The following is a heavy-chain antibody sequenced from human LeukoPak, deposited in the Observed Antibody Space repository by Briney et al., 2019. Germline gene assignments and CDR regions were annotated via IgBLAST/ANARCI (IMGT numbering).Heavy chain of an antibody. CDR3: ARDARTHYYDSSGNYVDY. D-gene: IGHD3-22*01. J-gene: IGHJ4*02. Sequence: GGSLRLSCAASGFTFSNYEMNWVRQAPGMGLEWVSYISSGATTIYYADSVRGRFTISGDNAKNSLFLQMSNLRAEDTAVYYCARDARTHYYDSSGNYVDYWGQGTLVTVSS. CDR2: ISSGATTI. CDR1: GFTFSNYE. V-gene: IGHV3-48*03.